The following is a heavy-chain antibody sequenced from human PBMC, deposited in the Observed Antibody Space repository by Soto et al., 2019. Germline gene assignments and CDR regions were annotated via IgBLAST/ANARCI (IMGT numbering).Heavy chain of an antibody. J-gene: IGHJ5*02. Sequence: SQTLSLTCAISGDSVSSNSAAWNWIRQSPSRGLEWLGRTYYRSKWYNDYAVSVKSRITINPDTSKNQFSLQLNSVTPEDTAVYYCARGRGYCGGDCYSSWFAPWGQGTLVTVSS. CDR2: TYYRSKWYN. CDR1: GDSVSSNSAA. V-gene: IGHV6-1*01. D-gene: IGHD2-21*02. CDR3: ARGRGYCGGDCYSSWFAP.